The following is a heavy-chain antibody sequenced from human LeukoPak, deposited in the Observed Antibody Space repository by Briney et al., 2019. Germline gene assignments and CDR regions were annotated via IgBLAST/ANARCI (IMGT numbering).Heavy chain of an antibody. CDR2: IYYSGST. D-gene: IGHD4-11*01. V-gene: IGHV4-59*12. J-gene: IGHJ5*02. CDR1: GHSINNYY. CDR3: ATKPGDHYSNWFDP. Sequence: IPSETLSLTCTVSGHSINNYYGSWIRQSPGKGLEWIGYIYYSGSTKYNPSLKSRVTISVDTSKNQFSLKLSSVPAADTAVYYCATKPGDHYSNWFDPWGQGTLVTVSS.